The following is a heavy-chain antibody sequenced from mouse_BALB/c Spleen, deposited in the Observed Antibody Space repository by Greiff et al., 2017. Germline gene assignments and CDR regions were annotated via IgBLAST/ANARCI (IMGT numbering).Heavy chain of an antibody. CDR3: ARDRPSYYFDY. V-gene: IGHV2-9*02. CDR1: GFSLTSYG. J-gene: IGHJ2*01. Sequence: QVQLQQSGPGLVAPSQSLSITCTASGFSLTSYGVHWVRQPPGKGLEWLGVIWAGGSTNYNSALMSRLSISKDNSKTQVFLKMNRLHTDDTAMYYCARDRPSYYFDYWGQGTTLTVSS. CDR2: IWAGGST.